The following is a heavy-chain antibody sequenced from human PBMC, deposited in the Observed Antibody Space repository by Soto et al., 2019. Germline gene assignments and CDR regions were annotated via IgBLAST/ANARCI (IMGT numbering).Heavy chain of an antibody. D-gene: IGHD6-6*01. CDR2: INHSGST. CDR3: ARGSEQLVRTPFDY. J-gene: IGHJ4*02. CDR1: GGSFSGYY. Sequence: QVQLQPWGAGLLKPSETLSLTCAVYGGSFSGYYWSWIRQPPGKGLEWSGEINHSGSTNYNPSLKSRFTKAVDTSKNQFSLKLSSVTAADTAGYYCARGSEQLVRTPFDYWGQGTLVTVSS. V-gene: IGHV4-34*01.